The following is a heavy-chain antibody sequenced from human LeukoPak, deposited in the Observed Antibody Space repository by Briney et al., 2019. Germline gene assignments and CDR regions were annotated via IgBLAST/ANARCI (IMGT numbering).Heavy chain of an antibody. CDR1: GFTFSDYN. J-gene: IGHJ6*03. D-gene: IGHD2-15*01. Sequence: GGSLRLSCAASGFTFSDYNMRWVRQAPGKGLEWVSSISRSGSTKYYADSVKGRFTISRDNAKNSMFLQMNSLRAEDTAVYYCARVLRYCSGGNCYSGGLGYMDVWGKGTTVTISS. CDR3: ARVLRYCSGGNCYSGGLGYMDV. CDR2: ISRSGSTK. V-gene: IGHV3-11*01.